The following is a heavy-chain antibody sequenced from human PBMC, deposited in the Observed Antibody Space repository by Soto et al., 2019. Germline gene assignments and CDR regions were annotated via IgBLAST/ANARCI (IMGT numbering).Heavy chain of an antibody. CDR3: VRSGDNYNLLDY. D-gene: IGHD1-1*01. CDR1: GFTFIDHY. Sequence: WGSLSLSCAASGFTFIDHYMSWIRQAPGKGLEWIGYSSNSGSFTRYADSVKGRFSISRDNAKNSLYLQINSLRGDDTATYFCVRSGDNYNLLDYWGQGTPVTVSS. CDR2: SSNSGSFT. V-gene: IGHV3-11*06. J-gene: IGHJ4*02.